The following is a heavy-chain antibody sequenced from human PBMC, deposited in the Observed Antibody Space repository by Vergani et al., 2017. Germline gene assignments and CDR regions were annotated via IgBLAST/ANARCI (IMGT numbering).Heavy chain of an antibody. CDR2: ISGSGGST. CDR3: AKVPLYYYDSSGYKVGDDY. V-gene: IGHV3-23*01. Sequence: EVELLESGGGLVQPGGSLRLSCAASGFTFSSYAMSWVRQAPGKGLEWVSAISGSGGSTYYADSVKGRFTISRDNSKNTLYLQMNRLRAEDTAVYYCAKVPLYYYDSSGYKVGDDYWGQGTLVTVSS. CDR1: GFTFSSYA. J-gene: IGHJ4*02. D-gene: IGHD3-22*01.